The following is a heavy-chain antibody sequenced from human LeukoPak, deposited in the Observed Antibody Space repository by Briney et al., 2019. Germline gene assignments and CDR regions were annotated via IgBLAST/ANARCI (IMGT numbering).Heavy chain of an antibody. CDR1: GGSISSYY. J-gene: IGHJ3*02. D-gene: IGHD6-13*01. CDR2: IYHSGST. CDR3: ARHSSSWAAPLSAFDI. Sequence: PSETLSLTCTVSGGSISSYYWSWIRQPPGKGLEWIGYIYHSGSTNYNPSLKSRVTISVDTSKNQFSLKPSSVTAADTAVHYCARHSSSWAAPLSAFDIWGQGTVVTVSS. V-gene: IGHV4-59*08.